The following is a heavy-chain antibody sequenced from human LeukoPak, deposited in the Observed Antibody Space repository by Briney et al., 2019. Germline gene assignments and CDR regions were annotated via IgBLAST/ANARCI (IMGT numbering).Heavy chain of an antibody. CDR1: GYTFTGYY. D-gene: IGHD1-20*01. J-gene: IGHJ1*01. CDR3: ARVITGAAEYFQH. Sequence: ASVKVSCKASGYTFTGYYMHWVRQAPGQRLEWMGRINPNSGGTNYAQKFQGRVTMTRDTSISTAYMEPSRLRSDDTAVYYCARVITGAAEYFQHWGQGTLVTVSS. CDR2: INPNSGGT. V-gene: IGHV1-2*06.